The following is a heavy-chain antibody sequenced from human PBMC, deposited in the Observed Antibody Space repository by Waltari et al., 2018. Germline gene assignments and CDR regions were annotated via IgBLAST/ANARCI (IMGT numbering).Heavy chain of an antibody. Sequence: EVQLLESGGGLVQPGGSLRLSCAASGFTFSSYAMSSGPQAPGKGLGWVSAISGSGVSTYYADSVKGRFTISRDNSKNTLYLQMNSLRAEDTAVYYCAKKYDYVWGSSTYYFDYWGQGTLVTVSS. V-gene: IGHV3-23*01. CDR2: ISGSGVST. CDR1: GFTFSSYA. D-gene: IGHD3-16*01. J-gene: IGHJ4*02. CDR3: AKKYDYVWGSSTYYFDY.